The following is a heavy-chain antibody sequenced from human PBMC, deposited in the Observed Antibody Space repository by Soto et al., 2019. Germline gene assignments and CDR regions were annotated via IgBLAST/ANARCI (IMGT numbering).Heavy chain of an antibody. J-gene: IGHJ6*02. V-gene: IGHV1-69*06. CDR2: SVPRFGSP. Sequence: QVQLVQSGAEMRKPGSSLRVSCKASGGTFSDFAFSWVRQAPGQGLEWMGGSVPRFGSPNYAQKFGGRVTITAYTSTSTVYMELSSLRFDDTAVYFCARDRIQLRLGKYSFNAMAVWGQGTTITVSS. D-gene: IGHD3-16*01. CDR3: ARDRIQLRLGKYSFNAMAV. CDR1: GGTFSDFA.